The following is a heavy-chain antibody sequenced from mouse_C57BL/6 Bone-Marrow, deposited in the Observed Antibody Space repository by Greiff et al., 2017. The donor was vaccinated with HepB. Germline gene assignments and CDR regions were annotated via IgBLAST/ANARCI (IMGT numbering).Heavy chain of an antibody. Sequence: EVHLVESGGGLVKPGGSLKLSCAASGFTFSSYAMSWVRQTPEKRLEWVATISDGGSYTYYPDNVKGRFTISRDNAKNNLYLQMSHLKSEDTAMYYCASPSYYREAWFAYWGQGTLVTVSA. J-gene: IGHJ3*01. CDR3: ASPSYYREAWFAY. V-gene: IGHV5-4*01. CDR2: ISDGGSYT. CDR1: GFTFSSYA. D-gene: IGHD2-14*01.